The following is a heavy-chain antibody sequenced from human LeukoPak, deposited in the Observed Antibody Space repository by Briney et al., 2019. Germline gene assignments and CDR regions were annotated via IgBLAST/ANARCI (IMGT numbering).Heavy chain of an antibody. CDR2: IYYSGST. CDR3: ARADTTYYYDSSGYYYGAEYFQH. Sequence: SETLSLTCAVYGGSFSGYYWSWIRQPPGKGLEWIGYIYYSGSTNYNPSLKSRVTISVDTSKNQFSLKLSSVTAADTAVYYCARADTTYYYDSSGYYYGAEYFQHWGQGTLVTVSS. V-gene: IGHV4-59*01. CDR1: GGSFSGYY. J-gene: IGHJ1*01. D-gene: IGHD3-22*01.